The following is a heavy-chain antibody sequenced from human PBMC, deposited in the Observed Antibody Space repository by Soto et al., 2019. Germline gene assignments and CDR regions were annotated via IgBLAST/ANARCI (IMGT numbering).Heavy chain of an antibody. CDR2: INHSGST. D-gene: IGHD1-26*01. J-gene: IGHJ4*02. CDR3: ARKKPVGTPHFDY. V-gene: IGHV4-34*01. Sequence: PSGTLSLTCAVYGGSFSGYYWSWIRQPPGKGLERIGEINHSGSTNYNPSLKSRVTISVDTSKNQFSLKLSSVTAADTAVYYCARKKPVGTPHFDYWGQGTLVTVSS. CDR1: GGSFSGYY.